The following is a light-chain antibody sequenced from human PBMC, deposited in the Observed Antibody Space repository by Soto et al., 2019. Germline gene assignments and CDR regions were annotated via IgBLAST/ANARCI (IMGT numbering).Light chain of an antibody. Sequence: QSVLTQPPSASGTPGQRVIISCSGSNSNIGINTVNWYQQLPGTAPKLLNYGNNQRPSGVPDRFSGSKSGTSASLAISGLQSEDEADYYCQSYDSSLTTFVFGTGTKVTVL. CDR2: GNN. V-gene: IGLV1-44*01. CDR3: QSYDSSLTTFV. CDR1: NSNIGINT. J-gene: IGLJ1*01.